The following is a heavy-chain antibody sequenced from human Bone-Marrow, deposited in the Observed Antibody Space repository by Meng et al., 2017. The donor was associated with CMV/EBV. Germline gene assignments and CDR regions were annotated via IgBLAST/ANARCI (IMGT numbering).Heavy chain of an antibody. Sequence: SETLSLTCTVSGGSISSYYWSWIRQPSGKGLEWIGYIYYSGSTNYNPSLKSRVTISVDTSKNQFSLKLSSVTAADTAVYYCARDSRYCSGGSCRPGVDYWGQGTLVTVSS. J-gene: IGHJ4*02. CDR1: GGSISSYY. V-gene: IGHV4-59*01. CDR2: IYYSGST. CDR3: ARDSRYCSGGSCRPGVDY. D-gene: IGHD2-15*01.